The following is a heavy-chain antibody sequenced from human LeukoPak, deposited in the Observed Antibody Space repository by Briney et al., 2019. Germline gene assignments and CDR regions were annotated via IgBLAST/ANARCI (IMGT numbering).Heavy chain of an antibody. CDR2: IYSGGTT. Sequence: GGSLRLSCAASGFTLSIYYMNWVRQAPGKGLEWVSIIYSGGTTYYADSVKGRFTISRDTSKNTLSLQMNNLRAEDTAVYFCARVGDHFHWNLDLGGRGTLVTVSS. CDR1: GFTLSIYY. CDR3: ARVGDHFHWNLDL. J-gene: IGHJ2*01. D-gene: IGHD3-3*02. V-gene: IGHV3-53*01.